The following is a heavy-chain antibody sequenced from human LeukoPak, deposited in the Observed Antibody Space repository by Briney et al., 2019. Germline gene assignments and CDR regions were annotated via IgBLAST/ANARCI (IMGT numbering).Heavy chain of an antibody. D-gene: IGHD1-26*01. V-gene: IGHV3-53*01. CDR1: GFTFSSYS. J-gene: IGHJ6*02. Sequence: RPGGSLRLSCAASGFTFSSYSMNWVRQAPGKGLEWVSVIYSGGSTYYADSVKGRFTISRDNSKNTLYLQMNSPRAEDTAVYYCARGGGDYYYGMDVWGQGTTVTVSS. CDR2: IYSGGST. CDR3: ARGGGDYYYGMDV.